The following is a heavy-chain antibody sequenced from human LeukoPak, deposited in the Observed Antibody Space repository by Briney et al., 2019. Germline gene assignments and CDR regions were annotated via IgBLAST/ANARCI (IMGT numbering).Heavy chain of an antibody. CDR1: GYSFASYG. V-gene: IGHV5-51*01. J-gene: IGHJ4*02. CDR3: ARHGSGQLWPLIDY. CDR2: IYPGDSDT. D-gene: IGHD5-18*01. Sequence: GESLKISCKGSGYSFASYGIGWVRQMPGKGLEWIGIIYPGDSDTRYSTSFQGQVTISADKSISTAYLQWSSLKASDTAMYYCARHGSGQLWPLIDYWGQGTLVTVSS.